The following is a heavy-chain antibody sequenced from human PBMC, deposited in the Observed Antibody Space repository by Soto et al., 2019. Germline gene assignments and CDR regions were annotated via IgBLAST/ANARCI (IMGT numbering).Heavy chain of an antibody. CDR2: IIPIFGTA. Sequence: GASVKVSCKASGGTFSSYAISWVRQAPGQGLEWMGGIIPIFGTANYAQKFQGRVTITADESTSTAYMELSSLRSEDTAVYYCARDSTSYCSGGSCRTGWFDPWGQGTLVTVPQ. V-gene: IGHV1-69*13. D-gene: IGHD2-15*01. J-gene: IGHJ5*02. CDR1: GGTFSSYA. CDR3: ARDSTSYCSGGSCRTGWFDP.